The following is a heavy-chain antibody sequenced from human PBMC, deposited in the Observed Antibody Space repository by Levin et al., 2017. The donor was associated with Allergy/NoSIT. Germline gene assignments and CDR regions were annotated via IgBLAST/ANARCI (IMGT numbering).Heavy chain of an antibody. V-gene: IGHV3-30*07. CDR3: ATDHGSSWCLH. D-gene: IGHD6-13*01. CDR2: IAYDGSNK. J-gene: IGHJ4*02. Sequence: GESLKISCAASGFTFSYYSLHWVRQAPGKGLEWVAVIAYDGSNKSNADSVKGRFTISRDNSKNTLYLQMSNLRAEDTAVYYCATDHGSSWCLHWGQGTLVTVSS. CDR1: GFTFSYYS.